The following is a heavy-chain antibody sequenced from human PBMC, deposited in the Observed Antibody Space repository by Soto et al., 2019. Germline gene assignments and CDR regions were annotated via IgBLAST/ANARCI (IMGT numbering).Heavy chain of an antibody. D-gene: IGHD3-3*01. V-gene: IGHV4-4*02. CDR1: CGSSVNINC. Sequence: LEPLSLTCAVSCGSSVNINCWTCIRQPPGKGLEWIGEIYHSGSTNYNPSLKSRVTISVDKSKNQFSLKVTSVTAADTAVYYCAILLRSTYGMDVWGQGTTVTVSS. CDR2: IYHSGST. CDR3: AILLRSTYGMDV. J-gene: IGHJ6*01.